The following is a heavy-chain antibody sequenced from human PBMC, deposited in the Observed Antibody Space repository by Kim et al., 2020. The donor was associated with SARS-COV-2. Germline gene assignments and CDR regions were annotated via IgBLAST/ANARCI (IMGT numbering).Heavy chain of an antibody. D-gene: IGHD3-16*01. CDR3: AKEGITAYFDY. V-gene: IGHV3-23*01. Sequence: TYYADSVKGRFTISRDNSKNTLYLQMNSLRAEDTAVYYCAKEGITAYFDYWGQGTLVTVSS. CDR2: T. J-gene: IGHJ4*02.